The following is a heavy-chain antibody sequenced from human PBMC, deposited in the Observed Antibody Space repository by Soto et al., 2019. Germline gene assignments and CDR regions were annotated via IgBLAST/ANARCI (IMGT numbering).Heavy chain of an antibody. J-gene: IGHJ6*02. Sequence: EVQLLESGGGFIHPGGSLRLSCAASGFSFSSFAMNWVRQAPGKGLEWVSIISGSAGSTFYTDSVKGRFTISRDNSKSTLYLQTNSLRAEHTAVYYCAKTRGAMIYAISVYGMDVWGQGSTVTVSS. CDR1: GFSFSSFA. V-gene: IGHV3-23*01. CDR3: AKTRGAMIYAISVYGMDV. CDR2: ISGSAGST. D-gene: IGHD2-8*01.